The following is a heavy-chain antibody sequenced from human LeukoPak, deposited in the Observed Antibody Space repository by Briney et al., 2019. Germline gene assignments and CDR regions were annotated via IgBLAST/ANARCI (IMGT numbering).Heavy chain of an antibody. D-gene: IGHD3-9*01. J-gene: IGHJ4*02. CDR2: FDPEHGEM. CDR3: ATGGPWDLLKY. CDR1: GDTLTDLS. V-gene: IGHV1-24*01. Sequence: ASVKVCCKVSGDTLTDLSTHWVRQAPGKGLEWMGGFDPEHGEMIYAQKLQGRVTMTEDRSTDTAYMELSSLRSEDTAVYYCATGGPWDLLKYWGQGTLVTVSS.